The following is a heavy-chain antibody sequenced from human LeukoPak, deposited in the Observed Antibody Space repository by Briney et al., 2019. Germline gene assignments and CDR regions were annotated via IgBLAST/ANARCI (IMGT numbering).Heavy chain of an antibody. CDR2: SRNRANSYTT. CDR1: GLTFSDHY. CDR3: TRVRYGGVYYFDY. V-gene: IGHV3-72*01. D-gene: IGHD4-23*01. J-gene: IGHJ4*02. Sequence: PGGSLRLSCAASGLTFSDHYMDWVRQAPGKGLEWVGRSRNRANSYTTEYAASVKGRFTISRDNSKNSLYLQMNSLKTEDTAVYYCTRVRYGGVYYFDYWGQGTLVTVSS.